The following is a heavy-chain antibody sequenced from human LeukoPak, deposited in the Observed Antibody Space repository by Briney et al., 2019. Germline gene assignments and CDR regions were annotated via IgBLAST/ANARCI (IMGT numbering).Heavy chain of an antibody. J-gene: IGHJ4*02. Sequence: SETLSLTCTVSGGSISSYYWSWIRQPAGKGLEWIGRIYASGNTNYNPSLKSRVTMSQDTSENQFALKLTSVTAADTAVYYCARGDNQLRWNGAFDFWGRGTLVTVSS. CDR3: ARGDNQLRWNGAFDF. V-gene: IGHV4-4*07. D-gene: IGHD4-23*01. CDR1: GGSISSYY. CDR2: IYASGNT.